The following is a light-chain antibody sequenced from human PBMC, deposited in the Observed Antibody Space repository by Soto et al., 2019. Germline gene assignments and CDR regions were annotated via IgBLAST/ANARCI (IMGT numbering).Light chain of an antibody. CDR2: AAS. V-gene: IGKV1-39*01. CDR1: ENINSY. Sequence: DIQMTQSPSSLSASVEDRVIITCRASENINSYLNSYQQKPGKAPKLLIYAASSLQSGVPSRFSGSGSETVFTLTINNLQPEDSATYYCQQSYSRFVTFGQGTKVEIK. CDR3: QQSYSRFVT. J-gene: IGKJ1*01.